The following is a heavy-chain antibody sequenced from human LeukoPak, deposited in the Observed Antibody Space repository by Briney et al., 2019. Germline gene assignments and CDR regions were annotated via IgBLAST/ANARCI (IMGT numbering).Heavy chain of an antibody. V-gene: IGHV4-34*01. D-gene: IGHD2-15*01. J-gene: IGHJ4*02. Sequence: SETLSLTCAVYGGSFSGYYWSWIRQPPGKGLEWIGEINHSGSTNYNPSLKSRATISVDTSKNQFSLKLSSVTAADTAVYYCARCSSGGSCYSYQHWGQGTLVTVSS. CDR3: ARCSSGGSCYSYQH. CDR1: GGSFSGYY. CDR2: INHSGST.